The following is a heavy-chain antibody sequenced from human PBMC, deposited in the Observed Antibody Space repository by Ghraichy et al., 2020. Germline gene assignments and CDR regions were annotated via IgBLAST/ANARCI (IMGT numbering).Heavy chain of an antibody. V-gene: IGHV4-59*01. Sequence: SETLSLTCTVYGGSISSYYWSWIRQPPGKGLEWIGYIYYSGSTNYNPSLKSRVTISVDTSKNQFSLKLSSVTAAATAVYYCARAPLAKGGWFDPWGQGSLVTVS. J-gene: IGHJ5*02. D-gene: IGHD1-26*01. CDR2: IYYSGST. CDR1: GGSISSYY. CDR3: ARAPLAKGGWFDP.